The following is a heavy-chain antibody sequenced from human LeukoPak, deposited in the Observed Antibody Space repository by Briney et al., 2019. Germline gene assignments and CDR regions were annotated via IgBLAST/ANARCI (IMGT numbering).Heavy chain of an antibody. V-gene: IGHV1-8*01. J-gene: IGHJ6*02. CDR3: ARESGYDFWSGYYNYYYGMDV. CDR2: MNPNSGNT. CDR1: GYTFTSYD. D-gene: IGHD3-3*01. Sequence: ASVKVSCKASGYTFTSYDINWVRQATGQGLEWMGWMNPNSGNTGYAQKFQGRVTMTRNTSISTAHMELSSPRSEDTAVYYCARESGYDFWSGYYNYYYGMDVWGQGTTVTVSS.